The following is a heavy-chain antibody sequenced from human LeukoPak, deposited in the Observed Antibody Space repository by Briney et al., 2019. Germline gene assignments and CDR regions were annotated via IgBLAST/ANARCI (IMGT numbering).Heavy chain of an antibody. J-gene: IGHJ4*02. CDR2: INHSGST. V-gene: IGHV4-34*01. CDR3: ARGKWLRSSFDY. D-gene: IGHD5-12*01. Sequence: SETLSLTCAVYGGPFSGYYWSWIRQPPGKGLEWIGEINHSGSTNYNPSLKSRVTISADTSKNQFSLKLSSVTAADTAVYYCARGKWLRSSFDYWGQGTLVTVSS. CDR1: GGPFSGYY.